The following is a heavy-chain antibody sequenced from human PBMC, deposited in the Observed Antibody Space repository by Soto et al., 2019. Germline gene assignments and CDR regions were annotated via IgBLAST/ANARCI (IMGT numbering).Heavy chain of an antibody. Sequence: ASVKVSCKASGYTFTSYDINWVRQATGQGLEWMGWMNPNSGNTGYAQKFQGRVTMTRNTSISTAYMELSSLRSEDTAVYYCARVGLAAAGKGVDYWGQGTLVTVSS. V-gene: IGHV1-8*01. D-gene: IGHD6-13*01. CDR3: ARVGLAAAGKGVDY. J-gene: IGHJ4*02. CDR1: GYTFTSYD. CDR2: MNPNSGNT.